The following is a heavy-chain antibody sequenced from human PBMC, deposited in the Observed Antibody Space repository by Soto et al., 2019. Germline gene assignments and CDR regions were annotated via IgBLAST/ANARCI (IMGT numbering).Heavy chain of an antibody. V-gene: IGHV5-51*01. D-gene: IGHD3-22*01. CDR2: IYPGDSDT. Sequence: GASLKISCKGSGYSFTSYWIGWVRQMPGKGLEWMGIIYPGDSDTRYSPSFQGQVTISADKSISTAYLQWSSLKASDTAMYYCARRAESDYDSSGYLQPHFDYWGQGTLVTVSS. J-gene: IGHJ4*02. CDR3: ARRAESDYDSSGYLQPHFDY. CDR1: GYSFTSYW.